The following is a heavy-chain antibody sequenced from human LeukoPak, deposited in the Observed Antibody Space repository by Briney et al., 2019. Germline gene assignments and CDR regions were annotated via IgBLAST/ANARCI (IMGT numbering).Heavy chain of an antibody. CDR1: GGSISSYY. CDR3: ARGIAAAGFFNWFDP. Sequence: SETLSLTCTVSGGSISSYYWSWIRQPPGKGLEWIGYIYYSGSTNYNPTLKSRVTISVDTSKNQFSLKLSPVTAADTAVYYCARGIAAAGFFNWFDPWGQGTLVTVSS. V-gene: IGHV4-59*08. J-gene: IGHJ5*02. CDR2: IYYSGST. D-gene: IGHD6-13*01.